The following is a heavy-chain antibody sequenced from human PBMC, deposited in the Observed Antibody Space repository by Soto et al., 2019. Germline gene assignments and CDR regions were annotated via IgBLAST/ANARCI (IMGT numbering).Heavy chain of an antibody. Sequence: ASVNVSCKTSGYTFTGYYMHWVRQAPGQGLEWMGWINPNSGGTNYAQKFQGWVTMTRDTSTSTAYMELRRLRSDDTAVYYCARIYSGYDYITTTGRKYYYHMDVWGKGTTVTVSS. CDR1: GYTFTGYY. CDR3: ARIYSGYDYITTTGRKYYYHMDV. CDR2: INPNSGGT. D-gene: IGHD5-12*01. J-gene: IGHJ6*03. V-gene: IGHV1-2*04.